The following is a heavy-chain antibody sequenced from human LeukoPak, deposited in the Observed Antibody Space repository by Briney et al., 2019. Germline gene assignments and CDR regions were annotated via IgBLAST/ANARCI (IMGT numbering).Heavy chain of an antibody. V-gene: IGHV3-23*01. D-gene: IGHD6-19*01. Sequence: PGGSLRLSCAASGFTFSSYAMSWVRQAPGKGLEWVSAISGSGGSTYYADSVKGRFTISRDNSKNTLYLQMNSLRAEDTAVYYCAKALPYGYSSGWYFDYWGQGTLVTVSS. CDR2: ISGSGGST. CDR1: GFTFSSYA. J-gene: IGHJ4*02. CDR3: AKALPYGYSSGWYFDY.